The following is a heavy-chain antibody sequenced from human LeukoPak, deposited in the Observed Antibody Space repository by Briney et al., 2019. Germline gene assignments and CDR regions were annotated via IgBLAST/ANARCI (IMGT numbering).Heavy chain of an antibody. CDR1: GFTFSSYG. V-gene: IGHV3-30*02. CDR2: IRYDGGNK. Sequence: GGSLRLSCAASGFTFSSYGMHWVRQAPGKGLEWVAFIRYDGGNKYYADSVKGRFTISRDNSKNTLYLQVNSLRAEDTAVYFCAKAYEDYYYDNMDVWGQGTTVTVSS. D-gene: IGHD2-8*01. J-gene: IGHJ6*02. CDR3: AKAYEDYYYDNMDV.